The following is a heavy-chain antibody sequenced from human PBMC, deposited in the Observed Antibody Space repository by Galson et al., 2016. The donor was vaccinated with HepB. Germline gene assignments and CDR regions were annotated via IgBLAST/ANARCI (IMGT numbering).Heavy chain of an antibody. CDR3: ARQQWAQVPEDAFDI. V-gene: IGHV5-51*01. CDR2: THPGDSDT. CDR1: GYNFTNYW. Sequence: QSGAEVKKPGESLKISCKGFGYNFTNYWIAWVRQMPGKGLEWMAITHPGDSDTRCSPSFQGQVTISVDKSISTAFLQWSSLKASDTGMYYCARQQWAQVPEDAFDIWGQGTMVTVSS. D-gene: IGHD2-8*01. J-gene: IGHJ3*02.